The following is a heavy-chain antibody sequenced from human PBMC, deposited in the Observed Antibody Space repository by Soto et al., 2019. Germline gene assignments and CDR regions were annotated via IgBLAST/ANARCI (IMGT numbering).Heavy chain of an antibody. J-gene: IGHJ6*02. CDR2: IYYSGST. Sequence: SETLSLTCTFPGGSIISGGYYWSWIRQHPGKGLEWIGYIYYSGSTYYNPSLKSRVTISVDTSKNQFSLKLSSVTAADTAVYYWARAPRGGGYYYYGMDVWGQGTTVTVSS. CDR3: ARAPRGGGYYYYGMDV. D-gene: IGHD2-15*01. V-gene: IGHV4-31*03. CDR1: GGSIISGGYY.